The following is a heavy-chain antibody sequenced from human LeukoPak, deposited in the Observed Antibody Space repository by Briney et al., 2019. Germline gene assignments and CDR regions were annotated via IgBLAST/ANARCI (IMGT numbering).Heavy chain of an antibody. D-gene: IGHD1-26*01. CDR2: IFYRGST. Sequence: SETLSLTCIVSGGSISSGSYNWAWIRQPPGKGLEWIGSIFYRGSTYYNPSLKSRVTISIDRSKNQFSLNLSSVTAADTAVYYCARASSGSYSRYFDYWGQGTLVTVSS. V-gene: IGHV4-39*07. CDR3: ARASSGSYSRYFDY. CDR1: GGSISSGSYN. J-gene: IGHJ4*02.